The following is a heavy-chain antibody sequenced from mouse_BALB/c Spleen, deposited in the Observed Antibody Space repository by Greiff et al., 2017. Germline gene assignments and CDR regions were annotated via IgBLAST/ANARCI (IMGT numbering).Heavy chain of an antibody. J-gene: IGHJ2*01. CDR3: ARYWDVGDY. V-gene: IGHV1-54*03. CDR1: GYAFTNYW. Sequence: VQLQESGAELVRPGTSVKVSCKASGYAFTNYWIEWVKQRPGQGLEWIGVINPGSGGTNYNEKFKGKATLTADKSSSTAYMQLSSLTSDDSAVYCCARYWDVGDYWGQGTTLTVSS. CDR2: INPGSGGT. D-gene: IGHD4-1*01.